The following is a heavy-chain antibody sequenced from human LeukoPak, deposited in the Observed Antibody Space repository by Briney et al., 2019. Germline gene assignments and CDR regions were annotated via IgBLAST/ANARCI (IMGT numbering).Heavy chain of an antibody. V-gene: IGHV3-23*01. Sequence: GGSLRLSCAASGFTFSSYGMHGVRQAPGKGREWFSAIRGSGGSTYYADSVKGRFTISRDNSKNTLYLQMNSLRAEDTAVYYCARGGDYDILTGYYAGYYFDYWGQGTLVTVSS. D-gene: IGHD3-9*01. CDR3: ARGGDYDILTGYYAGYYFDY. J-gene: IGHJ4*02. CDR2: IRGSGGST. CDR1: GFTFSSYG.